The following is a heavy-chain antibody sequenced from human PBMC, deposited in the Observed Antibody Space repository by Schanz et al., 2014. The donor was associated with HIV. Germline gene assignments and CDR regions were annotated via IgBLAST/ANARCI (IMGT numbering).Heavy chain of an antibody. V-gene: IGHV1-69*19. CDR2: IIPIFGPA. D-gene: IGHD6-13*01. Sequence: QVQLIQSGAAVKKPGSSVKVSCRASGGTVNRYAISWVRQAPGQGLEWMGGIIPIFGPANYSPKFRDRVTITADESTSTAYMELSSLSSEDAAIYYCARRELGAPRYRSWAGEAHYYGMDVWGQGTTVTVSS. CDR3: ARRELGAPRYRSWAGEAHYYGMDV. CDR1: GGTVNRYA. J-gene: IGHJ6*02.